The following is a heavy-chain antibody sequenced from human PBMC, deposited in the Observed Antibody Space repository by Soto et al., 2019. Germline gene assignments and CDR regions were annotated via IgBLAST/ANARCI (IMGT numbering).Heavy chain of an antibody. CDR1: GFSFIDYW. J-gene: IGHJ4*02. Sequence: GGSLRLSCAASGFSFIDYWMHFFGQAPGKWLVWVSRISPDGRTTTYADSVKGRFTISRDNAKSTLYLQMNSLTVEDGAVYYCADSCLPSSYWGPGTLVTVSS. V-gene: IGHV3-74*01. CDR2: ISPDGRTT. CDR3: ADSCLPSSY.